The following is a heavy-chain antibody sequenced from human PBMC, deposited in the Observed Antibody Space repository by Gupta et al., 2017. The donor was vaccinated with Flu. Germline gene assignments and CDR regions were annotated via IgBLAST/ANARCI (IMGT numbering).Heavy chain of an antibody. V-gene: IGHV4-59*08. CDR3: ARQIKSGIFESYFDL. Sequence: QVQLQESGPGLVKPSETLSLTCTVSGGSISSYYWSWIRQPPGKGLEWIGYIYYSGSTNYNPPRKSRVTISVDTSKNQFSLKLSSVTAADTAVYYCARQIKSGIFESYFDLWCRGTLVTVSA. CDR2: IYYSGST. J-gene: IGHJ2*01. D-gene: IGHD3-3*01. CDR1: GGSISSYY.